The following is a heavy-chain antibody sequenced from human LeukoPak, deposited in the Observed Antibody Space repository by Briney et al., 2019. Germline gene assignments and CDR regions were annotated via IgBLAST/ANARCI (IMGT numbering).Heavy chain of an antibody. CDR2: IYYSGST. CDR3: ARMWYYDFWSGYRD. J-gene: IGHJ4*02. D-gene: IGHD3-3*01. V-gene: IGHV4-59*01. CDR1: GGPISSYY. Sequence: PSEILSLTCTVSGGPISSYYWSWIRQPPGKGLEWIGYIYYSGSTNYNPSLKSRVTISVDTSKNQFSLKLSSVTAADTAVYYCARMWYYDFWSGYRDWGQGTLVTVSS.